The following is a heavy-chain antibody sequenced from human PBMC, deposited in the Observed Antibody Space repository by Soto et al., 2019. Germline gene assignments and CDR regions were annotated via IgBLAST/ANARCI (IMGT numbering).Heavy chain of an antibody. CDR1: GYTFTNDD. Sequence: ASVKGSCKTSGYTFTNDDINWVRQAAGQGLEWIGWMSPNSGNTGYAQKFQGRVTLTRDTSISTAYMELSSLRSEDTAVYYCARGMSDGFGEVSWGQGTLVTVSS. J-gene: IGHJ5*02. V-gene: IGHV1-8*02. CDR3: ARGMSDGFGEVS. CDR2: MSPNSGNT. D-gene: IGHD3-10*01.